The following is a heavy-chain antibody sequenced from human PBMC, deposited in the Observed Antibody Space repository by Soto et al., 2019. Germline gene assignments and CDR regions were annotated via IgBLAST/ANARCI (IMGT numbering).Heavy chain of an antibody. CDR2: ISGSGGST. D-gene: IGHD7-27*01. J-gene: IGHJ4*02. Sequence: GGSLRLSCAASGFAFSIFAMSWVRQSPGKGLEWVSTISGSGGSTYYADAVKGRFTISRDNSMGTLYLQMKSLRVEDTAIYYCAKEVSLGSTVDLGYWGQGALVTVSS. CDR3: AKEVSLGSTVDLGY. CDR1: GFAFSIFA. V-gene: IGHV3-23*01.